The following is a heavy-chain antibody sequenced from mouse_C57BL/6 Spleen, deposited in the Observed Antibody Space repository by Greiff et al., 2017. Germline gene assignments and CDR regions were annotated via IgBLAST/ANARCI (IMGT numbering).Heavy chain of an antibody. CDR3: ARGGMAYYFDY. CDR1: GYTFTSYW. D-gene: IGHD2-3*01. Sequence: VQLQQSGAELVMPGASVKLSCKASGYTFTSYWMHWVKQRPGQGLEWIGEIDPSDSYTNYNQKFKGKSTLTVDKSSSTAYMQLSSLTSEDSAVYYCARGGMAYYFDYWGQGTTLTVSS. CDR2: IDPSDSYT. V-gene: IGHV1-69*01. J-gene: IGHJ2*01.